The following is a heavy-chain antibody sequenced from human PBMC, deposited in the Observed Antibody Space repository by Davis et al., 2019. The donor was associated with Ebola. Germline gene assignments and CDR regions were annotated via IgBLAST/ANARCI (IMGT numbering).Heavy chain of an antibody. CDR1: GGSISSGGYY. CDR3: ARLTSDGYNGLDV. Sequence: SETLSLTCSVAGGSISSGGYYWNWIRQHPGEGLEWIGIIYYSGTTHYNPSLKSRVIISRDTSKNQFSLKLSSVTAADTAVYYCARLTSDGYNGLDVWGKGTTVTVSS. D-gene: IGHD1-1*01. V-gene: IGHV4-31*03. CDR2: IYYSGTT. J-gene: IGHJ6*04.